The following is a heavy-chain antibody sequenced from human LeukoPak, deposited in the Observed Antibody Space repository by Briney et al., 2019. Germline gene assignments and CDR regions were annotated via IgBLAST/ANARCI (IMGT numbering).Heavy chain of an antibody. V-gene: IGHV3-21*01. CDR3: ARDSLSEYYYDSSGYPHWFDP. CDR2: ISSSSSYI. Sequence: GGSLRLSCAASGFTFSSYSMNWVRQAPGKGLEWVSSISSSSSYIYYADSVKGRFTISRDNAKNSLYLQMNSLRAEDTAVYYCARDSLSEYYYDSSGYPHWFDPWGQGTLVTVSS. J-gene: IGHJ5*02. D-gene: IGHD3-22*01. CDR1: GFTFSSYS.